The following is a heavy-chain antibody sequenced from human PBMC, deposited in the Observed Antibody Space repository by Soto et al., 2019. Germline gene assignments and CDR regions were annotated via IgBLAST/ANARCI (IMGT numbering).Heavy chain of an antibody. CDR1: GFTFSNAW. CDR2: IRSKANSYAT. CDR3: TRALGYCSGGSCEFDY. V-gene: IGHV3-73*01. D-gene: IGHD2-15*01. Sequence: PGGSLRLSCAASGFTFSNAWINWVRQASGKGLEWVGRIRSKANSYATAYAASVKGRFTISRDDSKNTAYLQMNSLKTEDTAVYYCTRALGYCSGGSCEFDYWGQGTLVTVSS. J-gene: IGHJ4*02.